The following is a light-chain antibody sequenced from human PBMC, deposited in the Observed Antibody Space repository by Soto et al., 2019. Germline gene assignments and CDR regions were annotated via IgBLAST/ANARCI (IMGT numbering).Light chain of an antibody. Sequence: QSVLTQPPSASGTPGQRVTLSCSGSSSNIGRYTVNWYQQFPRTAPKLLIYTTDQRSSGVPDRFSGSQSGTSASLAISGLQSEDEADYYCETWDDSLNGVVFGGGTKLTVL. CDR2: TTD. V-gene: IGLV1-44*01. CDR3: ETWDDSLNGVV. J-gene: IGLJ2*01. CDR1: SSNIGRYT.